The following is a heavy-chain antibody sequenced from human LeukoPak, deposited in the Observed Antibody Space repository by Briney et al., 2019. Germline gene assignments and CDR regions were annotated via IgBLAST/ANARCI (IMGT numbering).Heavy chain of an antibody. V-gene: IGHV3-66*01. CDR3: AKDLEPQLVGAADY. CDR1: GFTVSSKY. J-gene: IGHJ4*02. CDR2: IYDNEST. Sequence: PGGSLRLSCAASGFTVSSKYMTWVRQAPGKGLEWVSIIYDNESTYYADSVKGRFVISRDNSKNTLYLQMNSLRAEDTAVYYCAKDLEPQLVGAADYWGQGTLVTVSS. D-gene: IGHD1-26*01.